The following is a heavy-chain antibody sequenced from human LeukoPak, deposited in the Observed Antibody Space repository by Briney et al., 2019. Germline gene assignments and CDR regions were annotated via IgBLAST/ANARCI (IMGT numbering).Heavy chain of an antibody. CDR2: IYYSGST. J-gene: IGHJ5*02. V-gene: IGHV4-61*01. Sequence: SETLSLTCTVSGGSVSSGSYYWSWIRQPPGKGLEWIGYIYYSGSTNYNPSLKSRVTISVDTSKNQFSLKLSSVTAADTAVYYCARVRYMSYPNWFDPWGQGTLVTVSS. CDR1: GGSVSSGSYY. CDR3: ARVRYMSYPNWFDP. D-gene: IGHD3-16*02.